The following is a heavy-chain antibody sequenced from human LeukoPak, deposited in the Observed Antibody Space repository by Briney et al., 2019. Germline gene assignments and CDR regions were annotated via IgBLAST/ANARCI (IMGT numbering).Heavy chain of an antibody. D-gene: IGHD3-22*01. CDR2: IYYSGST. CDR1: GGSISSGDYY. J-gene: IGHJ1*01. Sequence: PSETLSLTCTVSGGSISSGDYYWSWIRQPPGKGLEWIGYIYYSGSTYYNPSLKSRVTISVDTSKNQFSLKLSSVTAADTAVYYCCGVVITSGAEYFQHWGQGTLVTVSS. V-gene: IGHV4-30-4*02. CDR3: CGVVITSGAEYFQH.